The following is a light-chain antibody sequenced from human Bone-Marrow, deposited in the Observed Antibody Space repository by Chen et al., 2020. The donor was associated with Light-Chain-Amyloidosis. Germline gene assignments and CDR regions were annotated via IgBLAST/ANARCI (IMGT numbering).Light chain of an antibody. J-gene: IGLJ2*01. CDR3: QSAYSSGTYEVI. Sequence: SYELTQPPSVSVSPGQTARITCSGDDLPTKYAYWYQQKPGQAPVLVIHRDTERPSGISVRFSGSSSWSTASLTISGVQAEDEADYHCQSAYSSGTYEVIFGGGTKLTVL. V-gene: IGLV3-25*03. CDR1: DLPTKY. CDR2: RDT.